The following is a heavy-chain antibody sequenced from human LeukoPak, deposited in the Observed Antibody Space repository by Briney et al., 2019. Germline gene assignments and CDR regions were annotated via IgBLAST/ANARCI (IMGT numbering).Heavy chain of an antibody. V-gene: IGHV3-30*18. D-gene: IGHD3-3*01. CDR2: ISYDAANE. CDR1: GFTFSSYG. J-gene: IGHJ4*02. Sequence: PGGSLRLSCATSGFTFSSYGTHWVRQAPDKGLEWVGFISYDAANEYYADSVKGRFTISRDNSKNTLYLQMNSLRPEDTAVYYCAKVGGVVIPGAYWGQGTLVTVSS. CDR3: AKVGGVVIPGAY.